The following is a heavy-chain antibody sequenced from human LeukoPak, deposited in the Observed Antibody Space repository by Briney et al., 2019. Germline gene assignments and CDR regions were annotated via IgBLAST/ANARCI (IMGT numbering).Heavy chain of an antibody. D-gene: IGHD4-17*01. CDR1: EYISTSYW. J-gene: IGHJ5*02. V-gene: IGHV5-51*01. CDR2: IYPGDSDT. Sequence: GAPLQISCKGSEYISTSYWIGWVRQLPAKGLEWLRIIYPGDSDTRYSPSFQCHVTISADKSISTAYLQWSSLKASDTAMYYCARRYGDYTENWFDPWGQGTLVTVSS. CDR3: ARRYGDYTENWFDP.